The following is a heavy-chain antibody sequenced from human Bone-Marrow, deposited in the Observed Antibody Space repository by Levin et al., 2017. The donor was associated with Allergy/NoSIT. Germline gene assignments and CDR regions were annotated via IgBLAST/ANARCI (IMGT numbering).Heavy chain of an antibody. Sequence: GESLKISCAASGFTFSSYSMNWVRQAPGKGLEWVSSISSSSSYIYYADSVKGRFTISRDNAKNSLYLQMNSLRAEDTAVYYCARADTAMGDAFDIWGQGTMVTVSS. CDR3: ARADTAMGDAFDI. J-gene: IGHJ3*02. CDR1: GFTFSSYS. V-gene: IGHV3-21*01. CDR2: ISSSSSYI. D-gene: IGHD5-18*01.